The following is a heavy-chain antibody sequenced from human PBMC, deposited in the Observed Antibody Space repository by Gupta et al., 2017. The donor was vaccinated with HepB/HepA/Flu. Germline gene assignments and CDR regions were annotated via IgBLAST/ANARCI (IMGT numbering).Heavy chain of an antibody. D-gene: IGHD3-3*01. CDR2: IYYSGST. V-gene: IGHV4-31*03. CDR1: AGSISTRGYY. CDR3: ARGCSTYFGGVSFCRWFDP. Sequence: QVQLQESGPGLVKPSQTLSLTCTVSAGSISTRGYYLSCLRLHPGKGLEWIGDIYYSGSTYYNPSLKSRVTISVDTSKNQFSLKLSSVTAADTAVYYCARGCSTYFGGVSFCRWFDPWGQGTLVTVSS. J-gene: IGHJ5*02.